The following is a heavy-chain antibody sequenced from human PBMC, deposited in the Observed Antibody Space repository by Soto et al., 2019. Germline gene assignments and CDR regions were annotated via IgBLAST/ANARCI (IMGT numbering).Heavy chain of an antibody. Sequence: EVQLVESGGGLVQPGGSLKLSCAASGFTFSGSAMHWVRQASGKGLEWVGRIRSKANSYATAYAASVKGRLTISRDDSKNTAYLQMNSLKTEDTAVYYCTRRGAEMATTPFDYWGQGTLVTVSS. V-gene: IGHV3-73*02. CDR1: GFTFSGSA. D-gene: IGHD5-12*01. CDR3: TRRGAEMATTPFDY. CDR2: IRSKANSYAT. J-gene: IGHJ4*02.